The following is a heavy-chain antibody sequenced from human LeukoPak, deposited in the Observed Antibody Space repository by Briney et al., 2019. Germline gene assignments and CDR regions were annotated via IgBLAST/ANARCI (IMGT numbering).Heavy chain of an antibody. D-gene: IGHD4-11*01. CDR1: GGSISSYY. J-gene: IGHJ3*02. Sequence: SESLSLTCTVSGGSISSYYWSWMRQPAGKGLEWIGRIYTSGSTNYNPSLKSRVTMSVDTSKNQFSLKLSSVTAADTAVYYCARDGGTTVIVLDAFDIWGQGTMVTVSS. CDR3: ARDGGTTVIVLDAFDI. CDR2: IYTSGST. V-gene: IGHV4-4*07.